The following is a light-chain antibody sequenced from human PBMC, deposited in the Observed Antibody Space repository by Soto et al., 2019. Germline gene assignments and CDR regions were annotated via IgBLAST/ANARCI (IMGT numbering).Light chain of an antibody. CDR2: STS. CDR3: LLYYGAAQL. CDR1: TGAVTSGYQ. J-gene: IGLJ3*02. Sequence: QTVVTQEPSRTVSPGGTVTLTCASSTGAVTSGYQPTWFQQKPGQPPRELIYSTSNTHSWTPARFSGSLIGGKAALTLSGVQPEDEAEYYCLLYYGAAQLFGGGTKLTVL. V-gene: IGLV7-43*01.